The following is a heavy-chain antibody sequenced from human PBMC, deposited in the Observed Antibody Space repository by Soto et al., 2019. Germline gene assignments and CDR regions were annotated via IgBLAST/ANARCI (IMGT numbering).Heavy chain of an antibody. Sequence: DVQLEESGGGLVKPGGSLRLSCVASEFTFSVYSMNWVRQAPGKGLEWVSSISSGSSYIYYADSVKGRFNISRDNDKSSLFLHMNSLRVDDTAVYYCTRDRVKIRGGYYHYYGMDVWGQGTTVTVSS. D-gene: IGHD3-10*01. CDR1: EFTFSVYS. CDR2: ISSGSSYI. CDR3: TRDRVKIRGGYYHYYGMDV. J-gene: IGHJ6*02. V-gene: IGHV3-21*02.